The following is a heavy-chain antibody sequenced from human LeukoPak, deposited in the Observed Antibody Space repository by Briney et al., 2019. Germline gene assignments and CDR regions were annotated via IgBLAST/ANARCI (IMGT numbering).Heavy chain of an antibody. D-gene: IGHD4-17*01. Sequence: GGSLRLSCAASGFTFSSYAMSWVRQAPGKGLEWVSAISGSGGSTYYADSVKGRFTTSRDNSKNTLYLQMNSLRAEDTAVYYCAKDQDYGDYVFDYWGQGTLVTVSS. CDR1: GFTFSSYA. CDR2: ISGSGGST. CDR3: AKDQDYGDYVFDY. J-gene: IGHJ4*02. V-gene: IGHV3-23*01.